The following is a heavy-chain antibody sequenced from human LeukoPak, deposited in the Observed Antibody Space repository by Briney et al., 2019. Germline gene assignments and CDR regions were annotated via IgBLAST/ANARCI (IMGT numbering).Heavy chain of an antibody. CDR2: INHSGRT. CDR1: GGSFSGYY. J-gene: IGHJ4*02. CDR3: ARGAGARRGGKFDY. V-gene: IGHV4-34*01. D-gene: IGHD3-10*01. Sequence: SETLSLTCAVYGGSFSGYYWSLIRQAPRAALEWTGEINHSGRTNYNPPLKSRVTISVDTSKNQFSLKLSSVTAADTAGYYCARGAGARRGGKFDYWGQGTLVTVSS.